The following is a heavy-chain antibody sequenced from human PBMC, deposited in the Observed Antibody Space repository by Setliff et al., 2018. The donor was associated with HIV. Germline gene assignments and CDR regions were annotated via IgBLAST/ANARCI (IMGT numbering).Heavy chain of an antibody. D-gene: IGHD6-13*01. J-gene: IGHJ6*03. CDR3: ARHRDPPGSRWIYYYYYMDL. CDR2: IYYSGST. V-gene: IGHV4-59*08. Sequence: SETLSLTCSVSGASISSHYWNWIRQPPGKGLEWIGYIYYSGSTNYNPSLSSRLTISVDTSKNQVSLRLSSVTVADTGVYYCARHRDPPGSRWIYYYYYMDLWGEGTTVTVSS. CDR1: GASISSHY.